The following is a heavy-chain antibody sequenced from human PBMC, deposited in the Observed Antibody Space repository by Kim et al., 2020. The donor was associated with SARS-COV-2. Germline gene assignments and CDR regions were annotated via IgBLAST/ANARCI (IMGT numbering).Heavy chain of an antibody. Sequence: SVKVSFKASGGTFSSYAISWVRQAPGQGLEWMGGIIPIFGTANYAQKFQGRVTITADKSTSTAYMELSSLRSEDTAVYYCARADHYYDSSGYYFDYWGQGTLVTVSS. V-gene: IGHV1-69*06. D-gene: IGHD3-22*01. CDR2: IIPIFGTA. J-gene: IGHJ4*02. CDR1: GGTFSSYA. CDR3: ARADHYYDSSGYYFDY.